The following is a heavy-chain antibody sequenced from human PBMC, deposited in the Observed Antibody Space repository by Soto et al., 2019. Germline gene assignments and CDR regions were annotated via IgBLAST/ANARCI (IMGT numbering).Heavy chain of an antibody. Sequence: PSETLSLTCTVSGGSISSSSYYWGWIRQPPGKGLEWIGSIYYSGSTYYNPSLKSRVTISVDTSKNQFSLKLSSVTAADTAVYYCARRKEKRFLEWLIDGRHWFDPWGQGTLVTVSS. J-gene: IGHJ5*02. D-gene: IGHD3-3*01. CDR3: ARRKEKRFLEWLIDGRHWFDP. V-gene: IGHV4-39*01. CDR2: IYYSGST. CDR1: GGSISSSSYY.